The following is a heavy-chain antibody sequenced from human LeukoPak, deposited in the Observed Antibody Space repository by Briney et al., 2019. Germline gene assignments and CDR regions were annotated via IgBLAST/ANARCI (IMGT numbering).Heavy chain of an antibody. CDR2: IIPIFGTA. J-gene: IGHJ4*02. CDR1: GGTFSSYA. V-gene: IGHV1-69*13. D-gene: IGHD3-22*01. Sequence: SVTVSCTASGGTFSSYAISWVRQAPGQGLEWMGGIIPIFGTANYAQKFQGRVTITADESTSTAYMELSSLRSEDTAVYYCARDFADYYDSSGYSCGYWGQGTLVTVSS. CDR3: ARDFADYYDSSGYSCGY.